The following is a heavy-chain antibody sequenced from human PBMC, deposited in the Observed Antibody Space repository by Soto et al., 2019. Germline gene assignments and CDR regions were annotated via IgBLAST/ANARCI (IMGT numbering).Heavy chain of an antibody. CDR1: GGSISSGGYS. D-gene: IGHD2-15*01. J-gene: IGHJ5*02. Sequence: PSETLSLTCAVSGGSISSGGYSWSWIRQPPGKGLEWIGYIYHSGSTYYNPSLKSRVTISVDRTKNQFSLKLSSVTAADTAVYYCARGTRYCSGGSCYSWFDPWGQGTLVTVSS. CDR3: ARGTRYCSGGSCYSWFDP. V-gene: IGHV4-30-2*01. CDR2: IYHSGST.